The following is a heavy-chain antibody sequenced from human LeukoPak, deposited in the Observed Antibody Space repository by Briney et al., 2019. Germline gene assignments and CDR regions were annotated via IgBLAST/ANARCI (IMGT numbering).Heavy chain of an antibody. J-gene: IGHJ4*02. D-gene: IGHD1-1*01. CDR3: ARGYYLPKAAEVGTTALFDY. CDR1: GGSFSSGNLY. Sequence: SETLSLTCTVSGGSFSSGNLYWSWIRQPPGKGLEWIGYIYYSGSTNYNPSLKSRVTVSADMSKNQFSLKLNSVTAADTAVYYCARGYYLPKAAEVGTTALFDYWGQGTLVTVSS. CDR2: IYYSGST. V-gene: IGHV4-61*01.